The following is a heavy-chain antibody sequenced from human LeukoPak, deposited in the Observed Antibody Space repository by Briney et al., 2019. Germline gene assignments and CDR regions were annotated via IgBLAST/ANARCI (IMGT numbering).Heavy chain of an antibody. CDR3: ARGRVGATDTYFDY. V-gene: IGHV4-59*01. CDR1: GGSITRFY. J-gene: IGHJ4*02. D-gene: IGHD1-26*01. Sequence: SETLSLTCTVSGGSITRFYWSWIRQPPGKGLEWIGYIYDIGTTNYNPSLKTRVTMSVDTSNNQFSLKLSSVTAADTAVYYCARGRVGATDTYFDYWGQGTLVTVSS. CDR2: IYDIGTT.